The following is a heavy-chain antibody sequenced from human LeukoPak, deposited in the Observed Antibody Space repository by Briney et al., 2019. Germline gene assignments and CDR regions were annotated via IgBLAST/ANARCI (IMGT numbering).Heavy chain of an antibody. CDR1: GFTFSGYA. J-gene: IGHJ4*02. CDR2: ISYDGSNK. Sequence: GGSLRLSCAASGFTFSGYAMYWVRQAPGKGLEWVAAISYDGSNKYYSDSVKGRFTISRDNSKNTLFLQMNSLRAEDTAVYYCARGPPYGSGRYYWGQGTLVTVSS. D-gene: IGHD3-10*01. CDR3: ARGPPYGSGRYY. V-gene: IGHV3-30-3*01.